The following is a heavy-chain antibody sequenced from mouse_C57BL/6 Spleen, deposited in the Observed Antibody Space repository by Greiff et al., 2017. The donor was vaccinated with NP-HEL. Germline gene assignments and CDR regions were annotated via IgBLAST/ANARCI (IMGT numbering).Heavy chain of an antibody. V-gene: IGHV1-55*01. D-gene: IGHD1-1*01. Sequence: QVQLQQPGAELVKPGASVKMSCKASGYTFTSYWITWVKQRPGQGLEWIGDIYPGSGSTNYNEKFKSKATLTVDTSSSTAYMQLSSLTSEDSAVYYCAREGRWERYFDYWGQGTTLTVSS. CDR3: AREGRWERYFDY. J-gene: IGHJ2*01. CDR2: IYPGSGST. CDR1: GYTFTSYW.